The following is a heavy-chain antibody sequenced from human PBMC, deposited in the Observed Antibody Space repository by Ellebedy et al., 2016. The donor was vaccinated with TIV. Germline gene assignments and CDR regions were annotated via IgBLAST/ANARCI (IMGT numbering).Heavy chain of an antibody. V-gene: IGHV3-7*01. CDR2: IKQDGSEK. CDR1: GFTFSNYW. Sequence: LSLTCAASGFTFSNYWMNWVRQAPGKGLEWVATIKQDGSEKFYVDSVKGRFTISRDNANYVLYLQMNDLRAEDTAVYYCARVPPGAYGSGSYFGDDYWGQGTLVTVSS. CDR3: ARVPPGAYGSGSYFGDDY. J-gene: IGHJ4*02. D-gene: IGHD3-10*01.